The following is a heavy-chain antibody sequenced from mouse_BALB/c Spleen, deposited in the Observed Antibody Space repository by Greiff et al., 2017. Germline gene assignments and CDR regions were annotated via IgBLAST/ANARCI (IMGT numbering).Heavy chain of an antibody. CDR1: GFTFSSYA. J-gene: IGHJ4*01. CDR2: ISSGGST. Sequence: EVKLVESGGGLVKPGGSLKLSCAASGFTFSSYAMSWVRQTPEKRLEWVASISSGGSTYYPDSVKGRFTISRDNARNILYLQMSSLRSEDTAMYYCARGLGITTVSMDYWGQGTSVTVSS. CDR3: ARGLGITTVSMDY. V-gene: IGHV5-6-5*01. D-gene: IGHD1-1*01.